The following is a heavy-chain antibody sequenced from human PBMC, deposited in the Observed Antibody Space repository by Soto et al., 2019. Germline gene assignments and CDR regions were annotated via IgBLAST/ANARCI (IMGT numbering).Heavy chain of an antibody. CDR3: VREGAGAYGRGWFGP. D-gene: IGHD2-21*01. CDR1: GDSISRGGYY. V-gene: IGHV4-31*03. Sequence: QVQLQESGPGLVKPSQTLSLSCTVSGDSISRGGYYWNWIRQHPRKGLEWIGYIYHSGSTNYNPSLKSRGTLSVDTSKTQLSLELTNVTAADTAVYYCVREGAGAYGRGWFGPWGQGILVTVSS. CDR2: IYHSGST. J-gene: IGHJ5*02.